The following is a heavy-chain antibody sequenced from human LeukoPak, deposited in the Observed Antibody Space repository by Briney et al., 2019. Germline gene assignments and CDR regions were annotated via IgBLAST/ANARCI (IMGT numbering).Heavy chain of an antibody. V-gene: IGHV3-21*01. D-gene: IGHD4-23*01. CDR1: GFTFSSYE. CDR3: ARFHYVYGGNSEVYFDY. Sequence: GGSLRLSCAASGFTFSSYEMIWVRQAPGKGLEWVSSIISSGSYIYYADSLKGRLTVSRDNAKNSLYLQMNSLRAEDTTVYYCARFHYVYGGNSEVYFDYWGQGTLVTVSS. J-gene: IGHJ4*02. CDR2: IISSGSYI.